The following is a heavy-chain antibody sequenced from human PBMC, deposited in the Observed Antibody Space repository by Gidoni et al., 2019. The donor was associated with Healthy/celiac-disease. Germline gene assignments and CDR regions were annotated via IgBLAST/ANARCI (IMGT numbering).Heavy chain of an antibody. CDR3: AYDSSGYAAAAAATGAFDI. CDR2: ISWDGGST. J-gene: IGHJ3*02. Sequence: EVQLVESGGVVVQPGGSLRLSCAASGFTFDDYAMLWVRQAPGKGLEWVSLISWDGGSTYYADSVKGRFTISRDNSKNSLYLQMNSLRAEDTALYYCAYDSSGYAAAAAATGAFDIWGQGTMVTVSS. CDR1: GFTFDDYA. D-gene: IGHD3-22*01. V-gene: IGHV3-43D*04.